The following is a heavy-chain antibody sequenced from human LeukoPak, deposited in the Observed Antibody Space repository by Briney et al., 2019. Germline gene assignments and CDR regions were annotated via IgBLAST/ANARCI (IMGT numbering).Heavy chain of an antibody. D-gene: IGHD5-12*01. CDR2: INHSGST. CDR3: ARRLVATKYMDV. V-gene: IGHV4-34*01. CDR1: GGSFSGYY. Sequence: SETLSLTCAVDGGSFSGYYWSWIRQPPGKGLEWIGEINHSGSTNYNPSLKSRVTISVDTSKNQFSLKLSSVTAADTAVYYCARRLVATKYMDVWGKGTTVTISS. J-gene: IGHJ6*03.